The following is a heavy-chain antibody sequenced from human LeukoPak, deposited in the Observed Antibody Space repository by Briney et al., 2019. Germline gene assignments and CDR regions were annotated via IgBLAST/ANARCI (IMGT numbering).Heavy chain of an antibody. CDR2: IIPIFGTA. J-gene: IGHJ4*02. CDR1: GGTLSSYA. V-gene: IGHV1-69*01. CDR3: ASDDGCSGGSCYSDY. D-gene: IGHD2-15*01. Sequence: GASVKVSCKASGGTLSSYAISWVRQAPGRGLECMGGIIPIFGTANYAQKFRGRVTITADESTSTAYMELSSLRSEDTAVYYCASDDGCSGGSCYSDYWGQGTLVTVSS.